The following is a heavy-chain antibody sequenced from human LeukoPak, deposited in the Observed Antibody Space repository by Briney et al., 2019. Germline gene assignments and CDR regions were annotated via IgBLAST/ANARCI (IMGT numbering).Heavy chain of an antibody. Sequence: SQTLSLTCTVSGGSISSGDYYWSWIRQPPGKGLEWIGYIYYSGSTNYNPSLKSRVTISVDTSKNQFSLKLSSVTAADTAVYYCARHLRREGYNYYYYYGMDVWGQGTTVTVSS. CDR1: GGSISSGDYY. CDR2: IYYSGST. D-gene: IGHD5-24*01. J-gene: IGHJ6*02. CDR3: ARHLRREGYNYYYYYGMDV. V-gene: IGHV4-30-4*01.